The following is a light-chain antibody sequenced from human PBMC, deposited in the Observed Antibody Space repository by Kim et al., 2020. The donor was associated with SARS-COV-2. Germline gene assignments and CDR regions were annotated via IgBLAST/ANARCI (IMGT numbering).Light chain of an antibody. V-gene: IGKV1-5*03. CDR1: QSISTW. J-gene: IGKJ1*01. Sequence: VGDRVTITCRASQSISTWVAWYQQKPVKAPNLLIYKASILESGVPSRFSGSAAGTDFTLTITSLQPDDFGTYYCQHYSAYPWTFGQGTKVDIK. CDR2: KAS. CDR3: QHYSAYPWT.